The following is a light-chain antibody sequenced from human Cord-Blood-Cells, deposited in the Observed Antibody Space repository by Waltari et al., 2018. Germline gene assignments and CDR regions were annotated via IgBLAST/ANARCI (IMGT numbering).Light chain of an antibody. CDR1: SGHSSYD. CDR3: QTWGTGIWV. Sequence: QLVLTQSPSASASLGASVKLNCPLSSGHSSYDIAWHQQQPEKGPRYLMKLNSDGSHSKGDGIPDRFSGSSSGAERYLTISSLQSEDEADYYCQTWGTGIWVFGGGTKLTVL. J-gene: IGLJ3*02. V-gene: IGLV4-69*01. CDR2: LNSDGSH.